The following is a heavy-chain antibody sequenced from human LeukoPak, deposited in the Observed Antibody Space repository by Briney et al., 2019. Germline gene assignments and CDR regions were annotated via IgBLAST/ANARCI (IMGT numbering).Heavy chain of an antibody. J-gene: IGHJ4*02. D-gene: IGHD3-9*01. CDR3: ARAKRYFDWLSHFDY. Sequence: SETLSLACAVYGGSFSGYYWSWIRQPPGKGLEWIGYIYYSGSTNYNPSLKSRVTISVDTSKNQFSLKLSSVTAADTAVYYCARAKRYFDWLSHFDYWGQGTLVTVSS. V-gene: IGHV4-59*01. CDR1: GGSFSGYY. CDR2: IYYSGST.